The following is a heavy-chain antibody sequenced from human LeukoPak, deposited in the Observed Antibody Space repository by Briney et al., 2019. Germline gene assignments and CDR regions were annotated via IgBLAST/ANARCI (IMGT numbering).Heavy chain of an antibody. CDR2: INPNSGGV. J-gene: IGHJ5*02. CDR1: GYTFTGYY. V-gene: IGHV1-2*02. D-gene: IGHD5-18*01. CDR3: ARGPFRNVDIAMVASRFDP. Sequence: ASVKVSCKASGYTFTGYYLHWVRQAPGQGREGMGWINPNSGGVNYAQKPQDRVTMTRDTSLTTAYIELSRLRCDDPALFYCARGPFRNVDIAMVASRFDPWGQGPVVTVSS.